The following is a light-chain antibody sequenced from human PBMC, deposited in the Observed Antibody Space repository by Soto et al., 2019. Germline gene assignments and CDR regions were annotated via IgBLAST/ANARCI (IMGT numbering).Light chain of an antibody. J-gene: IGLJ2*01. CDR2: QDS. V-gene: IGLV3-1*01. CDR1: KLGDKY. CDR3: KAWDSSTAV. Sequence: SYELTQPPSVSVSPGQTASITCSGDKLGDKYACWYQQKPGQSPVLVIYQDSKRPSGIPERFSGSNSGNTATLTISGTQAMDAADYYCKAWDSSTAVFGGGTKLTVL.